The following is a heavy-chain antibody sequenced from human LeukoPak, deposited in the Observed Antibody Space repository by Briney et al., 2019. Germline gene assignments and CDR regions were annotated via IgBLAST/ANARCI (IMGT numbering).Heavy chain of an antibody. CDR1: GYSFTTYW. Sequence: GESLKISCKGSGYSFTTYWIAWVRQMPAKGLEWMGIIYPGDSDTRYSPSFQGQVTISVDKSVSAAYLQWSSLKASDTAMYYCASPPTRECSSISCPLSYWGQGTLVTVSS. V-gene: IGHV5-51*01. CDR2: IYPGDSDT. J-gene: IGHJ4*02. D-gene: IGHD2-2*01. CDR3: ASPPTRECSSISCPLSY.